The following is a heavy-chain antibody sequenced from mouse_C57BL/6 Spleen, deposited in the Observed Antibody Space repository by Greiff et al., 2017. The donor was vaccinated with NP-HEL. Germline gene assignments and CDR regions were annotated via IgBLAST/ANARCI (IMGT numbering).Heavy chain of an antibody. D-gene: IGHD2-3*01. CDR1: GYTFNSYW. J-gene: IGHJ2*01. CDR3: ARSGDGYYYFDY. CDR2: IYPGSGST. Sequence: VQLQQPGAELVKPGASVKMSCKASGYTFNSYWITWVKQRPGQGLEWIGDIYPGSGSTNYNEKFKSKATLTVDTSSSTAYMQLSSLTSEDSAVYYCARSGDGYYYFDYWGQGTTLTVSS. V-gene: IGHV1-55*01.